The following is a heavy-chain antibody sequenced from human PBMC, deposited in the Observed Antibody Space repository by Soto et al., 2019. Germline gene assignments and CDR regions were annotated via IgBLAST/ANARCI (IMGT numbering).Heavy chain of an antibody. D-gene: IGHD3-3*01. J-gene: IGHJ6*02. CDR2: IWYDGSNK. V-gene: IGHV3-33*01. CDR1: GFTFSSYG. Sequence: GGSLRLSCAASGFTFSSYGMHWVRQAPGKGLEWVAVIWYDGSNKYYADSVKGRFTISRDNSKNTLYLQMNSLRAEDTAVYYCARDSVDFWSDTKNYHYYYGMDVWGQGTTVTVSS. CDR3: ARDSVDFWSDTKNYHYYYGMDV.